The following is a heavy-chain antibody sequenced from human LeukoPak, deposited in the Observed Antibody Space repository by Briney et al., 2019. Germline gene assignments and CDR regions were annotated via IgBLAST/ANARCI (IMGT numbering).Heavy chain of an antibody. D-gene: IGHD5-18*01. CDR2: IYHSGST. Sequence: SETLSLTCTVSGGSISSGGYYWSWIRQPPGKGLEWIGYIYHSGSTYYNPSLKSRVTISVDMSKNQFSLKLRSVTAADTAIYYCARYTAMVAFHAHGFDIWGQGTVATVS. CDR3: ARYTAMVAFHAHGFDI. CDR1: GGSISSGGYY. J-gene: IGHJ3*02. V-gene: IGHV4-30-2*02.